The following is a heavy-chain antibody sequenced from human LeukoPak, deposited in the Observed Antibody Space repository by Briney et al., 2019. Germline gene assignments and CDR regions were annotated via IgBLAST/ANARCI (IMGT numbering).Heavy chain of an antibody. J-gene: IGHJ6*03. D-gene: IGHD6-19*01. V-gene: IGHV3-7*03. CDR2: IKQDGSEK. Sequence: GGSLRLSCAASGFTFSSYWMSWVRQAPGKGLEWVANIKQDGSEKYYVDSVKGRFTISRDNAKNSLYLQMNSLRAEDTALYYCAREGTGGQWLATLFYYYYMDVWGKGTTVTISS. CDR3: AREGTGGQWLATLFYYYYMDV. CDR1: GFTFSSYW.